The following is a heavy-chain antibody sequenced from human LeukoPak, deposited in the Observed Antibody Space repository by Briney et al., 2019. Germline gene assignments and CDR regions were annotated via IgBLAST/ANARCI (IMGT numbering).Heavy chain of an antibody. Sequence: PSETLSLTCSVSGGSISSYYWNWIRQPPGKGLEGIGYIYYSGSTNYNPSLKSRVTVSVDTSKNQFSLKLTSVTAADTAVYYCARANVVTASDYWGQGTLVTVAS. CDR2: IYYSGST. J-gene: IGHJ4*02. V-gene: IGHV4-59*01. CDR3: ARANVVTASDY. CDR1: GGSISSYY. D-gene: IGHD2-21*02.